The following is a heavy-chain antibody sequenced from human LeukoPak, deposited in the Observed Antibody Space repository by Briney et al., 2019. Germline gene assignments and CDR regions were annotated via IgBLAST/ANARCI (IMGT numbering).Heavy chain of an antibody. Sequence: GGSLRLSCAASGFTVSSNYMNWVRQAPGKGLEWVSYISSSSSTIYYADSVKGRFTISRDNAKNSLYLQMNSLRAEDTAVYYCARLRAIGYYYDSSGYLDAFDIWGQGTMVTVSS. CDR2: ISSSSSTI. J-gene: IGHJ3*02. V-gene: IGHV3-48*01. D-gene: IGHD3-22*01. CDR3: ARLRAIGYYYDSSGYLDAFDI. CDR1: GFTVSSNY.